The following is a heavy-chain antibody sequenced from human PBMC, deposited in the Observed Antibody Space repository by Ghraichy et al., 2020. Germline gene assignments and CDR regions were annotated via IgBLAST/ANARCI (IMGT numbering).Heavy chain of an antibody. CDR2: IFARGST. CDR3: ARAPISVADAYYYYYVDV. V-gene: IGHV4-61*02. Sequence: SETLSLTCTVSGGSISSNSYYWSWFRQPAGKGLEWIGRIFARGSTNYNPSLKSRVSMSVDTSKNHFSLRLSSVTAADTAMYYCARAPISVADAYYYYYVDVWGKGTTVTVSS. CDR1: GGSISSNSYY. J-gene: IGHJ6*03. D-gene: IGHD6-13*01.